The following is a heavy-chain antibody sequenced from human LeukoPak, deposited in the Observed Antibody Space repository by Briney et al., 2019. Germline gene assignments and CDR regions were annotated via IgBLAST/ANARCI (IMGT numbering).Heavy chain of an antibody. CDR3: ARYSSTMGANWFDP. Sequence: GGSLRLSCAASGFTFGSYGMHWVRQAPGKGLEWVAVISHDGSKNYYADSVKGRFTISRDNSKNTLYLQMNSLRAEDTAVYYCARYSSTMGANWFDPWGQGTLVTVSS. J-gene: IGHJ5*02. V-gene: IGHV3-30*03. CDR1: GFTFGSYG. CDR2: ISHDGSKN. D-gene: IGHD2-2*01.